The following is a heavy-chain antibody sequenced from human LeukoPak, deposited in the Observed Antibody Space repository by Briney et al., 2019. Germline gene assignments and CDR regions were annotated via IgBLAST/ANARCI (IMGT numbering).Heavy chain of an antibody. CDR1: GYTLTELS. V-gene: IGHV1-24*01. Sequence: ASVKVSCKVSGYTLTELSMHWVRQAPAKGLEWMGGFDPEDGETIYAQKFQGRVTMTEDTSTDTAYMELSSLRSEDTAVYYCATNSREREYQLLYYDYWGQGTLVTVSS. CDR2: FDPEDGET. J-gene: IGHJ4*02. D-gene: IGHD2-2*01. CDR3: ATNSREREYQLLYYDY.